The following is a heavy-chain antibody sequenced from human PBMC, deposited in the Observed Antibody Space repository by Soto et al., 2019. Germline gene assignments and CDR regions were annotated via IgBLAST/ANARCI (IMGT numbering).Heavy chain of an antibody. J-gene: IGHJ4*02. CDR3: AREVVTMVRGVILYYFDY. CDR2: IYYSGST. V-gene: IGHV4-61*01. D-gene: IGHD3-10*01. CDR1: GGSVSSGIYY. Sequence: SETLSLTCTVSGGSVSSGIYYGIWIRQPPGKGLEWIGYIYYSGSTNYNPSLKSRVTISVDTSKNQFSLKLSSVTAADTAVYYCAREVVTMVRGVILYYFDYWGQGTLVTAPQ.